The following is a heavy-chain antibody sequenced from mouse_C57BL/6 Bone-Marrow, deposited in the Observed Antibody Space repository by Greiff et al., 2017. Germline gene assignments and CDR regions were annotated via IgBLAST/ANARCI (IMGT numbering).Heavy chain of an antibody. V-gene: IGHV1-75*01. CDR1: GYTFTDYY. J-gene: IGHJ2*01. CDR2: IFPGSGST. CDR3: ARSEIYYGNYVLYFDY. D-gene: IGHD2-1*01. Sequence: QVQLQQSGPELVKPGASVKISCKASGYTFTDYYINWVKQRPGQGLEWVGWIFPGSGSTYYNEKFKGKATLTVDKSSSTAYMLLSSLTSEDSAVYFCARSEIYYGNYVLYFDYWGQGTTLTVSS.